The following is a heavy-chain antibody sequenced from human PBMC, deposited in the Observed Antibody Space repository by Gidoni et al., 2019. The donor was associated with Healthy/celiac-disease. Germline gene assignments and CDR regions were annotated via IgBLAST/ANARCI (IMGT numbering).Heavy chain of an antibody. CDR1: GFTVSSNY. CDR2: IYSGGST. Sequence: EVQLVESGGGLIQPGGSLRLSCAASGFTVSSNYMSWVRQALGKGLEWVSVIYSGGSTYYADSVKGRFTISRDNSKNTLYLQMNSLRAEDTAVYYCASPGITGTIYYYGMDVWGQGTTVTVSS. CDR3: ASPGITGTIYYYGMDV. V-gene: IGHV3-53*01. J-gene: IGHJ6*02. D-gene: IGHD1-7*01.